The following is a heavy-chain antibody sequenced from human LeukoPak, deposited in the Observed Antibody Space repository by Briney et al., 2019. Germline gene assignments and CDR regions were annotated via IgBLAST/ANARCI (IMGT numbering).Heavy chain of an antibody. CDR1: GGTFSSYA. CDR3: AREPLGSSSWYDSRPNWFDP. J-gene: IGHJ5*02. Sequence: SVKVSCRASGGTFSSYAISWVRQAPGQGLEWMGGIIPIFGTANYAQKFQGRVTITTDESTSTAYMELSSLRSEDTAVYYCAREPLGSSSWYDSRPNWFDPWGQGTLVTVSS. D-gene: IGHD6-13*01. CDR2: IIPIFGTA. V-gene: IGHV1-69*05.